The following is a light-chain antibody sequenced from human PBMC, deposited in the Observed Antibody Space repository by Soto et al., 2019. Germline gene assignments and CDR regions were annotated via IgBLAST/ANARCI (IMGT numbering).Light chain of an antibody. Sequence: QSVLTQPASVSGSPGQSITISCSGTSSDVGGYNYVSWYQQHPGKAPKLMIYNVSNRPSGVSNRFSGSKSGNTAYLTISGIQAEDEGHYYCSSFTSTNTVLFGGGTKVTVL. V-gene: IGLV2-14*01. CDR1: SSDVGGYNY. J-gene: IGLJ2*01. CDR3: SSFTSTNTVL. CDR2: NVS.